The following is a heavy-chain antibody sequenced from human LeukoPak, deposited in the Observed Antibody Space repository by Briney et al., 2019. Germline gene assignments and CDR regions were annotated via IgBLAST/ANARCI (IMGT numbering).Heavy chain of an antibody. J-gene: IGHJ5*02. CDR2: IKTDGSEK. CDR3: ARDYTGYFP. Sequence: PGGSLRLSCEASGFTFSSYWMSWVRQAPGKGLEWVANIKTDGSEKYYVDSVKVRFTISRDNAKNSLYLQMNSLRAEDTAVYYCARDYTGYFPWGQGTLVIVSS. CDR1: GFTFSSYW. V-gene: IGHV3-7*03. D-gene: IGHD3-9*01.